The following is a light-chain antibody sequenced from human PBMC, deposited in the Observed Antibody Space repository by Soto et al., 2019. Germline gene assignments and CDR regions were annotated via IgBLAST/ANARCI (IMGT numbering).Light chain of an antibody. J-gene: IGKJ1*01. Sequence: DILMTQSPYALSASVGDRVTITLRAIQSISSWLAWYQQKPGKAPKLLIFDASSLESGVPSRFSGSGSGTEFTLTIRSLQPDEFATYYCQQYNSYTAWTFGQGPKVDI. CDR2: DAS. V-gene: IGKV1-5*01. CDR3: QQYNSYTAWT. CDR1: QSISSW.